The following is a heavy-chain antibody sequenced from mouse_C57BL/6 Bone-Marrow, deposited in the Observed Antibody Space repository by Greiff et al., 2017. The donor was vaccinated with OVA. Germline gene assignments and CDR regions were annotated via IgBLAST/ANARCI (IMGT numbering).Heavy chain of an antibody. V-gene: IGHV3-1*01. CDR2: ISYSGST. CDR1: GYSITSGYD. J-gene: IGHJ2*01. Sequence: EVQLQQSGPGMVEPSQSLSLTCTVTGYSITSGYDWHWIRHFPGNKLEWMGYISYSGSTNYNPSLKSRISITHDTSKNHFFLKLNSVTTEDTATYYCARELRFYYFDYWGQGTTLTVSS. D-gene: IGHD1-1*01. CDR3: ARELRFYYFDY.